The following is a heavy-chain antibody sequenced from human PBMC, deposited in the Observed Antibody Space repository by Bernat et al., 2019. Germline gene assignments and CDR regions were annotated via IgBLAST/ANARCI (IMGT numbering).Heavy chain of an antibody. CDR2: IDPNSGDI. V-gene: IGHV1-2*04. CDR3: ARDPRGWIAGTGTYYFGMDV. D-gene: IGHD1-1*01. CDR1: GYTFSAYY. Sequence: QVQLVQSGAGVKKPGSSVKVSCKASGYTFSAYYIHWVRQAPGQGLEWMGWIDPNSGDINYAQKFQGWVTMTRDTGMSTVYLELSADDTAIYYCARDPRGWIAGTGTYYFGMDVWGQGTTVTVSS. J-gene: IGHJ6*02.